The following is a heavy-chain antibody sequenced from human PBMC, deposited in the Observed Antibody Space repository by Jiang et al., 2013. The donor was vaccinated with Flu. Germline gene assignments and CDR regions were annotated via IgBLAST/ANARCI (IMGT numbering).Heavy chain of an antibody. CDR2: TYYRSRWYN. CDR1: GDSVSTNAAT. D-gene: IGHD4/OR15-4a*01. CDR3: ARAALVGSSMVRIDS. V-gene: IGHV6-1*01. J-gene: IGHJ4*02. Sequence: SQTLSLTCDISGDSVSTNAATWNWIRQSPSRGLEWLGRTYYRSRWYNNYAESVKGRITIKTDTSKNQFSLQMNSVTPDDTAVYYCARAALVGSSMVRIDSWDQGTLVTVSS.